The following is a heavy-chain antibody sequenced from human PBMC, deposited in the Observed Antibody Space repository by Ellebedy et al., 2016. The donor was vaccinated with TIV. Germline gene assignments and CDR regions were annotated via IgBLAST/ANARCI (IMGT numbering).Heavy chain of an antibody. D-gene: IGHD3-3*01. J-gene: IGHJ5*02. V-gene: IGHV4-34*01. CDR3: ARRRFLEWFPRFDP. Sequence: SETLSLTXAVYGGSFSGYYWSWIRQPPGKGLEWIGEINHSGSTSYNPSLKSRVTISVDTSKNQFSLKLSSVTAADTAVYYCARRRFLEWFPRFDPWGQGTLVTVSS. CDR2: INHSGST. CDR1: GGSFSGYY.